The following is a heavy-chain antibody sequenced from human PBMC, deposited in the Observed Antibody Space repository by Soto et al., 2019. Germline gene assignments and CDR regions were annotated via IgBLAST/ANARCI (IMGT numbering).Heavy chain of an antibody. CDR1: GFIFPNFG. CDR2: VSSDGSRK. J-gene: IGHJ4*02. CDR3: AKSWNLDLSAPWYAPDF. Sequence: GGSLRLSCEASGFIFPNFGLHWVRQAPGKGLQWLGVVSSDGSRKYYADSVRGRLNISRDNPKNTLYLQLDRLSADDTAVYYCAKSWNLDLSAPWYAPDFSGQGTLVTVS. D-gene: IGHD6-13*01. V-gene: IGHV3-30*18.